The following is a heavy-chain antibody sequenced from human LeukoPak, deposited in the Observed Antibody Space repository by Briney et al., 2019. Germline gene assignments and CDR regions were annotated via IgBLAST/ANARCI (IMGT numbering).Heavy chain of an antibody. CDR3: AKWSDELLFDP. CDR1: GFTFSSYS. Sequence: GGSLRLSCAASGFTFSSYSMNWVRLAPGKGLEWVSSISSSSTYIYYADSVKGRFTISRDNAKNSLYLQLNSLRAEDTAVYYCAKWSDELLFDPWGQGTLVTVSS. D-gene: IGHD1-26*01. CDR2: ISSSSTYI. V-gene: IGHV3-21*01. J-gene: IGHJ5*02.